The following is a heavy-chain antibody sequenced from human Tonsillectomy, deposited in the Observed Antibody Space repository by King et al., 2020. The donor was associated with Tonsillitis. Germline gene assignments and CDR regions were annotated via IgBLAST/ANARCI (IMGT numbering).Heavy chain of an antibody. D-gene: IGHD6-13*01. CDR2: IYYSGST. CDR1: GGSLSSSSYY. Sequence: QLQESGPGLVKPSETLSLTCTVSGGSLSSSSYYWGWIRQPPGKGLEWIGSIYYSGSTYYNPSLQSRVTISVDTSKNQFSLKLSCVTAADTAVYYCARQAAYSSSWYRKSDFDYWGQGTLVTVSS. CDR3: ARQAAYSSSWYRKSDFDY. V-gene: IGHV4-39*01. J-gene: IGHJ4*02.